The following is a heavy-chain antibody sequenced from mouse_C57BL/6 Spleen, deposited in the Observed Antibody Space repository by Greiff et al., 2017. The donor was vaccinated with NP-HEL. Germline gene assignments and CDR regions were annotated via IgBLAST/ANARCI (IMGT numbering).Heavy chain of an antibody. D-gene: IGHD4-1*01. V-gene: IGHV2-2*01. CDR1: GFSLTSYG. CDR2: IWSGGST. J-gene: IGHJ4*01. Sequence: QVQLQQSGPGLVQPSQSLSITCTVSGFSLTSYGVHWVRQSPGKGLEWLGVIWSGGSTDYNAAFISRLSISNDNSKSQVFFKMNSLQADDTAIYYCASQANWDDYYAMDYWGQGTSVTVSS. CDR3: ASQANWDDYYAMDY.